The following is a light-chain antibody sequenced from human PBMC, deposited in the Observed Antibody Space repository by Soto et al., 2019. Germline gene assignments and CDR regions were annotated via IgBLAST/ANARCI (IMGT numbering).Light chain of an antibody. CDR1: QSVSSN. Sequence: EIVMTQSPATLYVSQGERATLSCRASQSVSSNLAWFQQKPGQAPRLLLYAVSTRATGVPGRFSGSGSGTEFTLTISSLQSEDSAVYNCQQHKHWPSFGQGTKLEIK. V-gene: IGKV3-15*01. CDR2: AVS. CDR3: QQHKHWPS. J-gene: IGKJ2*01.